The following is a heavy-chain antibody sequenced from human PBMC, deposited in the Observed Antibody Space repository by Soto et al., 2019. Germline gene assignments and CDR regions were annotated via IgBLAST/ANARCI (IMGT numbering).Heavy chain of an antibody. V-gene: IGHV5-51*01. CDR1: GYSFTSYW. J-gene: IGHJ6*02. Sequence: LKISCKGSGYSFTSYWIGWVRQMPGKGLEWMGIIYPGDSDTRYSPSFQGQVTISADKSISTAYLQWSSLKASDTAMYYCARLATGYCSSTSCYYYYYGMDVWGQGTTVTVSS. CDR3: ARLATGYCSSTSCYYYYYGMDV. CDR2: IYPGDSDT. D-gene: IGHD2-2*01.